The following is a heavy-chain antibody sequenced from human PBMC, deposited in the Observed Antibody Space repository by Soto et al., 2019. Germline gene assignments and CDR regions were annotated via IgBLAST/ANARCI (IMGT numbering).Heavy chain of an antibody. J-gene: IGHJ3*01. CDR3: EKIPSSGAFDV. CDR1: GFSFRSHA. Sequence: QVQLVESGGGVVQPGKSLRVSCEGSGFSFRSHAIHWVRQPPGKGLEWVTLISYNGGVKSYADSVKGRFTISRDNSKNTVQLQMNSLTHEDTAVYYCEKIPSSGAFDVWGQGTQVIVSS. CDR2: ISYNGGVK. V-gene: IGHV3-30-3*02.